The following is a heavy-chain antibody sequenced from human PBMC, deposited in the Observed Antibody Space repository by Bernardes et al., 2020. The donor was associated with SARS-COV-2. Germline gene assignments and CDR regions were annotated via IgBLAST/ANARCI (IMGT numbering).Heavy chain of an antibody. J-gene: IGHJ4*02. CDR2: IYRNDDK. D-gene: IGHD6-19*01. Sequence: SGTTLLKPTQTLTLTCPFSVFSLSPSGVGVGWIRQPPGKALEWLALIYRNDDKRYSPSLKTRLTISKDTSKNQVVLKMTNMDPVDTATYYCARILGSIVVADAWGQGTLVTVSS. CDR3: ARILGSIVVADA. V-gene: IGHV2-5*01. CDR1: VFSLSPSGVG.